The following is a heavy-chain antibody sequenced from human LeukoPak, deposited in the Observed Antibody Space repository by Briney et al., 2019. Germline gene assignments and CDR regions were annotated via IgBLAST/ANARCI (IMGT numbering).Heavy chain of an antibody. CDR3: ARGRGPRLWGWHHYGSGSLHDY. J-gene: IGHJ4*02. Sequence: SETLSLTCAVYGGSFSGYYWSWIRQPPGKGLEWIGEINHSGSTNYNPSLKSRVTISVDTSKNQFSLKLSSVTAADTAVYYCARGRGPRLWGWHHYGSGSLHDYWGQGTLVTVSS. D-gene: IGHD3-10*01. CDR2: INHSGST. V-gene: IGHV4-34*01. CDR1: GGSFSGYY.